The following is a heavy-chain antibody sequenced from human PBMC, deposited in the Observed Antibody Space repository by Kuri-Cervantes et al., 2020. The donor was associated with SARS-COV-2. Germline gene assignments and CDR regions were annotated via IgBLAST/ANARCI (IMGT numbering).Heavy chain of an antibody. Sequence: ASVKVFCKASGYTFTSYGIIWVRQAPGQGLEWMGWISAYNGNTNYAQKLQGRVTMTTDTSTSTAYMELRSLRSDDTAVYYCVRASLTVDAFDIWGQGTMVTVSS. D-gene: IGHD4/OR15-4a*01. J-gene: IGHJ3*02. CDR3: VRASLTVDAFDI. CDR2: ISAYNGNT. V-gene: IGHV1-18*01. CDR1: GYTFTSYG.